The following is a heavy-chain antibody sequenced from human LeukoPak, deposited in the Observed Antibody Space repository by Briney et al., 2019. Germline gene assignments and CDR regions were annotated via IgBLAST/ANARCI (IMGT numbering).Heavy chain of an antibody. Sequence: GRSLRLSCAASGFTFSSYGMHWVRQAPGKGLEWVAVISYDGSNKYYTDSVKGRFTISRDNSKNTLYLQMNSLRAEDTAVYYCAKSHITMVRGSMDVWGKGTTVTVSS. CDR1: GFTFSSYG. D-gene: IGHD3-10*01. CDR2: ISYDGSNK. CDR3: AKSHITMVRGSMDV. V-gene: IGHV3-30*18. J-gene: IGHJ6*04.